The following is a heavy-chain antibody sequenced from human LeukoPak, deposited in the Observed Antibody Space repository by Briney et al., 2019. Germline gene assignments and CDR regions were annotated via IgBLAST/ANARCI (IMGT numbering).Heavy chain of an antibody. V-gene: IGHV4-4*07. CDR2: IYTSGTT. Sequence: PSETLSLTCTVSGASMSNSFWSWIRQPAGKGLEWIGRIYTSGTTNYNPSLKSRVTFLVDTSNNQVSCKMMAVSAADTACYYCGQAPGGCGGTCAFDYWGQGTLVTVSS. J-gene: IGHJ4*02. D-gene: IGHD2-21*01. CDR3: GQAPGGCGGTCAFDY. CDR1: GASMSNSF.